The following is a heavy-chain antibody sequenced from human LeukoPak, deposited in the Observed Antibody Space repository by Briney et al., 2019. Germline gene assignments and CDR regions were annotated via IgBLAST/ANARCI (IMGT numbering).Heavy chain of an antibody. J-gene: IGHJ6*02. Sequence: SETLSLTCTVSGGSISSYYWSWIRQPPGKGLEWIGYIYYSGSTNYNPSLKSRVTISVDTSKNQFSLKLSSVTAADTAVYYCARVRALPTRPGFHYYYYGMDVWGQGTTVTVSS. V-gene: IGHV4-59*12. CDR1: GGSISSYY. CDR3: ARVRALPTRPGFHYYYYGMDV. D-gene: IGHD3-16*02. CDR2: IYYSGST.